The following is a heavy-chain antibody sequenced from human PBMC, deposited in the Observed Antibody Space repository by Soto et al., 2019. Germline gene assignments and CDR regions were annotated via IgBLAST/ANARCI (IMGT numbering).Heavy chain of an antibody. Sequence: GPSLKISCRAFGDTFTSFYMHCLRQAPGQRLEWMGRISPSGGSTSYAQKFQGRVTMTRDTSTSTVYMELSSLRSEDTAVYYCAREVEMATTANPYYYYGMDVWGQGTTVTVSS. J-gene: IGHJ6*02. V-gene: IGHV1-46*01. CDR1: GDTFTSFY. CDR2: ISPSGGST. CDR3: AREVEMATTANPYYYYGMDV. D-gene: IGHD1-1*01.